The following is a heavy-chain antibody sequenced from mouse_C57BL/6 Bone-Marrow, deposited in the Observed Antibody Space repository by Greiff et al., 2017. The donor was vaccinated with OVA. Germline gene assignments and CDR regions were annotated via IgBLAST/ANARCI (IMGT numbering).Heavy chain of an antibody. CDR1: GFTFSSYG. J-gene: IGHJ4*01. CDR3: AREADGYYVAMDY. V-gene: IGHV5-6*01. CDR2: ISSGGSYT. D-gene: IGHD2-3*01. Sequence: EVNVVESGGDLVKPGGSLKLSCAASGFTFSSYGMSWVRQTPDKRLEWVATISSGGSYTYYPDSVKGRFTISRDNAKNTLYLQMSSLKSEDTAMYYCAREADGYYVAMDYWGQGTSVTVSS.